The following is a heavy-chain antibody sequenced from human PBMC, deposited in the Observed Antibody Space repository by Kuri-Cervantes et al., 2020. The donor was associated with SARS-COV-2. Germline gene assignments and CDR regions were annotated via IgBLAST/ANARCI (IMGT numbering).Heavy chain of an antibody. CDR2: IYSGGST. CDR3: ARDLVYGSGSYSDY. CDR1: GFTVSSNY. J-gene: IGHJ4*02. D-gene: IGHD3-10*01. Sequence: GGSLRPSCAASGFTVSSNYMSWVRQAPGKGLEWVSVIYSGGSTYYADSVKGRFTISRDNSKNTLYLKMNSLRAEDRAVYYCARDLVYGSGSYSDYWGRGTLVTVSS. V-gene: IGHV3-53*01.